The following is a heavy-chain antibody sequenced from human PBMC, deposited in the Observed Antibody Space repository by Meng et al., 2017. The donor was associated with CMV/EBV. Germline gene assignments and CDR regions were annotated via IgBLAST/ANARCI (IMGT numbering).Heavy chain of an antibody. D-gene: IGHD5-12*01. Sequence: GSISSGGYYWSSIRQHPGKGLERIGYIYYSGSTYYNPSIKSRVTITVDTSKNQFSLKLSSVTAADTAVYYCARAEISGYDRGGFDYWGQGTLVTVSS. J-gene: IGHJ4*02. CDR3: ARAEISGYDRGGFDY. CDR1: GSISSGGYY. V-gene: IGHV4-31*02. CDR2: IYYSGST.